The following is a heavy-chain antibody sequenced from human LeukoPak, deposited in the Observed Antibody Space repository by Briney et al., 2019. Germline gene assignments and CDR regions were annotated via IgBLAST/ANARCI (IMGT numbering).Heavy chain of an antibody. D-gene: IGHD3-10*01. CDR1: GGTFSSYA. J-gene: IGHJ6*02. V-gene: IGHV1-69*13. Sequence: SVKVSCKASGGTFSSYAISWVRQAPGQGLEWMGGIIPIFGTANYAQKFQGRVTITADESTSTAYMGLSSLRSEDTAVYYCAREGSGFGESYGMDVWGQGTTVTVSS. CDR3: AREGSGFGESYGMDV. CDR2: IIPIFGTA.